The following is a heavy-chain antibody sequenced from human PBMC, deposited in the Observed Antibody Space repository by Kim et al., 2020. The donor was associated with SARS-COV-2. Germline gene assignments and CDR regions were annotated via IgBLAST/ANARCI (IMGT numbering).Heavy chain of an antibody. V-gene: IGHV5-10-1*01. Sequence: NYSPSFQGHVTISADKSISTAYLQWSSLKASDTAMYYCARLVPAANDFDYWGQGTLVTVSS. J-gene: IGHJ4*02. D-gene: IGHD2-2*01. CDR3: ARLVPAANDFDY.